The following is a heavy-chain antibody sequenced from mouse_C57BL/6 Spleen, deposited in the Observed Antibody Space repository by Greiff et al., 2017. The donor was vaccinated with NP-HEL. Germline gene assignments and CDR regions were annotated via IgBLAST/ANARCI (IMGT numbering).Heavy chain of an antibody. CDR1: GYTFTSYW. CDR2: IYPGNSDT. D-gene: IGHD1-1*01. Sequence: EVQLQQSGTVLARPGASVKMSCKTSGYTFTSYWMHWVKQRPGQGLEWIGAIYPGNSDTSYNQKFKGKAKLTAVTSASTAYMELSSLTNEDSAVYYWTRKGEYYGSSPWFAYWGQGTLVTVSA. CDR3: TRKGEYYGSSPWFAY. J-gene: IGHJ3*01. V-gene: IGHV1-5*01.